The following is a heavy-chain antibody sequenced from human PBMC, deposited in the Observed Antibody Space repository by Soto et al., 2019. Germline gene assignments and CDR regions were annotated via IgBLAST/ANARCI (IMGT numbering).Heavy chain of an antibody. CDR2: FSGSGGST. J-gene: IGHJ4*02. D-gene: IGHD3-22*01. CDR3: AKGSSDYRPYYFDN. CDR1: GFTFGSYA. Sequence: PGGSLRLSCAASGFTFGSYAMSWVRQAPGKGLEWVSAFSGSGGSTYYADSVKGRFTLSRDNSQSTLYLQMNSLRAEDTAVYYCAKGSSDYRPYYFDNWGQGTLVTVSS. V-gene: IGHV3-23*01.